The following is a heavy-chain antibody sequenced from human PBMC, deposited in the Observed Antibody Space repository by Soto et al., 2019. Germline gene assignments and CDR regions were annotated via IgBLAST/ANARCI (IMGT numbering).Heavy chain of an antibody. J-gene: IGHJ4*02. V-gene: IGHV3-7*04. CDR1: GFTFSGYW. Sequence: EVQLVESGGDLVQPGGSLRLSCAASGFTFSGYWMTWVRQAPGRGLEWVANIKQDGTEKYYVGSVKGRFTISRDNAKNSLYLQMNSLRAEDTAVYYCARETVRASLWGQGTLVTVTS. CDR2: IKQDGTEK. CDR3: ARETVRASL. D-gene: IGHD1-1*01.